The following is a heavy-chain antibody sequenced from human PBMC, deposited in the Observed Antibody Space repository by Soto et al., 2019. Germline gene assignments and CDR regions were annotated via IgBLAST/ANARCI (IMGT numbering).Heavy chain of an antibody. J-gene: IGHJ6*02. CDR2: ISAYNGNT. Sequence: ASVKVSCKASGYTFTSYGISWVRQAPGQGLEWMGWISAYNGNTNYAQKLQGRVTMTTDTSTSTAYMELRSLRSDDTAVYYCAREGVIVVVPALRSGMDVWGQGTTVTVSS. V-gene: IGHV1-18*01. D-gene: IGHD2-2*01. CDR3: AREGVIVVVPALRSGMDV. CDR1: GYTFTSYG.